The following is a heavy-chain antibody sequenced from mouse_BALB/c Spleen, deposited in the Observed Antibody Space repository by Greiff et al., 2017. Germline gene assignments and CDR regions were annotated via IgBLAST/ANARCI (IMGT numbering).Heavy chain of an antibody. CDR1: GFSLTSYG. Sequence: VMLVESGPDLVAPSQSLSITCTVSGFSLTSYGVHWVRQPPGKGLEWLVVIWSDGSTTYNSALKSRLSISKDNSKSQVFLKMNSLQTDDTAMYYCARQGWLLSYAMDYWGQGTSVTVSS. V-gene: IGHV2-6-2*01. CDR3: ARQGWLLSYAMDY. J-gene: IGHJ4*01. D-gene: IGHD2-3*01. CDR2: IWSDGST.